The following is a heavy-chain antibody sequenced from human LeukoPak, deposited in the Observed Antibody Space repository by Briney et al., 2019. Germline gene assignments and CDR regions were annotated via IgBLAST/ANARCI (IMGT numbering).Heavy chain of an antibody. CDR1: GGSISSYY. Sequence: SETLSLTCSVSGGSISSYYWTWIRQPPGKGLEWIGHISDSGGTKYNPSLKSRVTMSVDRSKNQFSLKLSSVTAADTAVYYCASRTGAGVDYWGQGTLVTVSS. V-gene: IGHV4-59*12. D-gene: IGHD6-19*01. CDR3: ASRTGAGVDY. J-gene: IGHJ4*02. CDR2: ISDSGGT.